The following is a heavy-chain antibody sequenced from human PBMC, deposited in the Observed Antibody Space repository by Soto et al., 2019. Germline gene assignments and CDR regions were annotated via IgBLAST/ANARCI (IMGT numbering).Heavy chain of an antibody. Sequence: GGSLRLSCAASGFSFDHYGMSWVRQAPGKGLEWVSGISWNGGSTGYADSVKGRFTISRDNAKKSLYLQMNSLRVEDTALYHCARAEGYCNSNSCYLGVHSVQGTLVTVRS. CDR3: ARAEGYCNSNSCYLGVH. CDR1: GFSFDHYG. CDR2: ISWNGGST. D-gene: IGHD2-2*01. J-gene: IGHJ4*02. V-gene: IGHV3-20*01.